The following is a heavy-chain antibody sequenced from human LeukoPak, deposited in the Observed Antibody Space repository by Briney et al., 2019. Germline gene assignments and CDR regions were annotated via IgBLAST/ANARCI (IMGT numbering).Heavy chain of an antibody. CDR1: GFTFDDYA. D-gene: IGHD1-26*01. Sequence: GRSLRLSCAASGFTFDDYAMHWVRQAPGKGLEWVSGISWNSGSIGYADSVKGRFTISRDNAKNSLYLQMNSLRAEDTALYYCATGSGSYYYFDYWGQGTLVTVSS. V-gene: IGHV3-9*01. J-gene: IGHJ4*02. CDR3: ATGSGSYYYFDY. CDR2: ISWNSGSI.